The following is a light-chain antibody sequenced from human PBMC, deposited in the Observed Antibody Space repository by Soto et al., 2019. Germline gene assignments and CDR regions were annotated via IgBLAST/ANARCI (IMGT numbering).Light chain of an antibody. V-gene: IGKV3-15*01. Sequence: EIVMTHSPATLSVSPGERAALSGRASQSVSSNLAWYQQKPGQAPRLLIYGASTRATGIPARFSGSGSGTEFTLTISSLRSEDFAVYYCQQYNNWPRTFGQGTKVDIK. J-gene: IGKJ1*01. CDR1: QSVSSN. CDR3: QQYNNWPRT. CDR2: GAS.